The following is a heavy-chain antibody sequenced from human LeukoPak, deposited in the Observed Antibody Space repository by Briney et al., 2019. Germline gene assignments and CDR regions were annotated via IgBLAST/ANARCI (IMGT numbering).Heavy chain of an antibody. CDR1: GFPVSSNY. CDR2: IYSGDNT. V-gene: IGHV3-53*04. D-gene: IGHD5-18*01. J-gene: IGHJ4*02. CDR3: ARDPGYSYGYRDPGGGY. Sequence: GGSLRLSCAASGFPVSSNYANWVRQAPGKGGEWVSTIYSGDNTYYADSVKGRFTIYRHNSKNTEYLKMNSLRAEDTAVYYCARDPGYSYGYRDPGGGYWGQGTLVTVSS.